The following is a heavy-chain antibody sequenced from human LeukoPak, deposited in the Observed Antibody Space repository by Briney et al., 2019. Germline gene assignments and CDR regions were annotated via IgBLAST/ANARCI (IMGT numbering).Heavy chain of an antibody. D-gene: IGHD2-2*01. CDR1: GYTFTGYY. CDR2: INPNSGGT. V-gene: IGHV1-2*02. J-gene: IGHJ4*02. Sequence: ASVKVSCKASGYTFTGYYMHWVRQAPGQGLEWMGWINPNSGGTNYAQKFQGRVTMTRDTSISTAYMELSRLRSDDTAVYYCARYCSSTSRKYYFDYWGQGTLVTVSS. CDR3: ARYCSSTSRKYYFDY.